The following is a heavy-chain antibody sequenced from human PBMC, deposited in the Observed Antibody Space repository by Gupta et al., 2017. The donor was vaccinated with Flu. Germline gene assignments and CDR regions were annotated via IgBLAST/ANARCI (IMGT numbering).Heavy chain of an antibody. D-gene: IGHD3-3*01. CDR1: GLSVSGDS. CDR3: ARLFDFWSGFPPDGFDI. V-gene: IGHV3-53*01. J-gene: IGHJ3*02. Sequence: EVQLVESGGGLIQPGGSLKLSCAASGLSVSGDSMSWVRQAPGTGLECVSVSHADGRTYYTDSVKGRFTISRDNSRNTLYLEMNRLRDEDTAVYYCARLFDFWSGFPPDGFDIWGQGTMVTVSS. CDR2: SHADGRT.